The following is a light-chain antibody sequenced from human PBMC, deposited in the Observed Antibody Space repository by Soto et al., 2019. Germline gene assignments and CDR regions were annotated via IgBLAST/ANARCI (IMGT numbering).Light chain of an antibody. Sequence: DIQMTQSPSTLSASVGDRVTITCRASQSISSWLAWYQQKPGKAPKLLIYDASSLESGVPSRFSGSGSGTEFTLTISCLQPDDFATYYCQHYNSYAWTFGQGTKGDIK. V-gene: IGKV1-5*01. CDR3: QHYNSYAWT. CDR2: DAS. CDR1: QSISSW. J-gene: IGKJ1*01.